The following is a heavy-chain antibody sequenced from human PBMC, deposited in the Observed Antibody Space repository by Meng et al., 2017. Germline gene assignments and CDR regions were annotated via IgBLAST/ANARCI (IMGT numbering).Heavy chain of an antibody. CDR2: IYYSGST. J-gene: IGHJ3*02. Sequence: GSLRLSCTVSGGSISSYYWSWIRQPPGKGLEWIGYIYYSGSTNYNPSLKSRATISVDTSKNQFSLKLSSVTAADTAVYYCARVIYYDARSAFDIWGQGTMVTVSS. D-gene: IGHD4/OR15-4a*01. CDR1: GGSISSYY. V-gene: IGHV4-59*01. CDR3: ARVIYYDARSAFDI.